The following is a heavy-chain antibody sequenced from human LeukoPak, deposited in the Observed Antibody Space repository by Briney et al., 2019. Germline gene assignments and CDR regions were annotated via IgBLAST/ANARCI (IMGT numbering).Heavy chain of an antibody. CDR1: GFMFNNYW. J-gene: IGHJ4*02. CDR3: TRVVATTLVAQAFDY. D-gene: IGHD4-23*01. V-gene: IGHV3-74*01. Sequence: GGSLRLSCAASGFMFNNYWMHWVRQAPGKGLVWVSRMNVDGSSINYADSVKGRFTISRDNAKNTLYLQMNSLRAEDTAVYYCTRVVATTLVAQAFDYWGQGTLVTVPS. CDR2: MNVDGSSI.